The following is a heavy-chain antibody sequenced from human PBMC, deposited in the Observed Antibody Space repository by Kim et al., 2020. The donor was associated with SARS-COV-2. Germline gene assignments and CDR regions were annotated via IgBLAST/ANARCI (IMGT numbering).Heavy chain of an antibody. CDR3: AKDMASTMVRGVTIEYYYYGMDV. D-gene: IGHD3-10*01. J-gene: IGHJ6*02. CDR2: ISWNSGSI. CDR1: GFTFDDYA. Sequence: GGSLRLSCAASGFTFDDYAMHWVRQAPGKGLEWVSGISWNSGSIGYADSVKGRFTISRDNAKNSLYLQMNSLRAEDTALYYCAKDMASTMVRGVTIEYYYYGMDVWGQGTTVTVSS. V-gene: IGHV3-9*01.